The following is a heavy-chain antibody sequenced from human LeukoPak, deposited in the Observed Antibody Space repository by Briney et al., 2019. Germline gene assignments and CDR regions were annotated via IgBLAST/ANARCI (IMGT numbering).Heavy chain of an antibody. CDR1: GGSFSGYY. V-gene: IGHV4-34*01. CDR3: ARASMVRGVRFDY. D-gene: IGHD3-10*01. J-gene: IGHJ4*02. Sequence: PSETLSLTCAVYGGSFSGYYWSWIRQPPGKELEWIGEINHSGSTNYNPSLKSRVTISVDTSKNQFSLKLSSVTAADTAVYYCARASMVRGVRFDYWGQGTLVTVSS. CDR2: INHSGST.